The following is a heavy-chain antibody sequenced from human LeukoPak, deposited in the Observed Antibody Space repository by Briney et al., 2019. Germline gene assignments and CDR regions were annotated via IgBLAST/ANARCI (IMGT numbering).Heavy chain of an antibody. J-gene: IGHJ4*02. CDR2: IFPGGTI. CDR3: AGGAVSDFDY. Sequence: PGGSLRLSCAVSGFTVSSNYMAWVRQTPGKGLEWVSVIFPGGTINYADSVKGRFTISRDSSKNTVWLQMNSLRVEDTAVYYCAGGAVSDFDYWGQGTLVTVSS. D-gene: IGHD1-26*01. CDR1: GFTVSSNY. V-gene: IGHV3-66*01.